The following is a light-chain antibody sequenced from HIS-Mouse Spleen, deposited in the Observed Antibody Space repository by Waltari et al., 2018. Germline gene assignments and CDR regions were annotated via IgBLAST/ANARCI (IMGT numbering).Light chain of an antibody. J-gene: IGKJ4*01. Sequence: DIQLTQSPSFLSASVGDRVTITCRASQSISSYLNWYQQKPGKAPKLLIYAASSLQSGVPSRFSGSGSGTDFTLTISSLQPEDFATYYCQQSYSTPFGGGTKVEIK. CDR1: QSISSY. CDR2: AAS. CDR3: QQSYSTP. V-gene: IGKV1-39*01.